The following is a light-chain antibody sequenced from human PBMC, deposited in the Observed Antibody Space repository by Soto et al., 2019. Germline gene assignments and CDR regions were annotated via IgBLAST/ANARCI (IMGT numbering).Light chain of an antibody. J-gene: IGLJ2*01. CDR2: EVS. CDR1: SSDVGGYNY. CDR3: SSYAGSNNLL. V-gene: IGLV2-8*01. Sequence: QSALTQPLSASGSPGQSVTISCTGTSSDVGGYNYVSWYQQHPGKAPKLMIFEVSKRPSGVPDRFSGSKSGNTASLTVSGLQAEDEADYYCSSYAGSNNLLFGGGTQLTVL.